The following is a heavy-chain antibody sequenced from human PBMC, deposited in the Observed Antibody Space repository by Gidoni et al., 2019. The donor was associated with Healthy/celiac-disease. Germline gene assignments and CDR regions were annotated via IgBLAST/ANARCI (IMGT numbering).Heavy chain of an antibody. Sequence: EVQLVASGGGLVQPGSSLRLSCAASGFPFDAYAMPWCRQAPGKGLEWVSGISGNSGSIGYADSVKGRFTISRDNAKNSLYLQMNSLRAEDTALEYCAKDTAGATISYYFDYWGQGTLVTVSS. D-gene: IGHD5-12*01. CDR1: GFPFDAYA. CDR3: AKDTAGATISYYFDY. J-gene: IGHJ4*02. CDR2: ISGNSGSI. V-gene: IGHV3-9*01.